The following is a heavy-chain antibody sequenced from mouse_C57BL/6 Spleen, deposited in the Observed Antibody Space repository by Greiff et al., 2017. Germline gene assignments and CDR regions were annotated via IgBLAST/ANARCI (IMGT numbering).Heavy chain of an antibody. Sequence: QVQLQQPGAELVRPGSSVKLSCKASGYTFTSCWLDWVKQRPGQGLEWIGNIYPSDSETHYNQKFKDKATLTVDKSSSTAYMQLNSLTSEDSAVYYCARDYGRSDYWGQGTTLTVSS. CDR1: GYTFTSCW. CDR3: ARDYGRSDY. CDR2: IYPSDSET. V-gene: IGHV1-61*01. J-gene: IGHJ2*01. D-gene: IGHD1-1*01.